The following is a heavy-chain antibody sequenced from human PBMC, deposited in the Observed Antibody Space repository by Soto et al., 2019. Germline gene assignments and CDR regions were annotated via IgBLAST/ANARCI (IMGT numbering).Heavy chain of an antibody. CDR1: GGSIRSGGYS. V-gene: IGHV4-30-2*01. Sequence: SETLSLTCAVSGGSIRSGGYSWCWIRQPPGKGLERIGYIYHSGSTYYNPSLKSRVTISVDRSKNQFSLKLSSVTAADTAVYYCARGSITGTFAYWGQGTRVTVSS. J-gene: IGHJ4*02. CDR3: ARGSITGTFAY. D-gene: IGHD1-7*01. CDR2: IYHSGST.